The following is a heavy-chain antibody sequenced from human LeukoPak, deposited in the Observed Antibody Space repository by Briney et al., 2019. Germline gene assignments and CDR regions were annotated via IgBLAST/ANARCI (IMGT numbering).Heavy chain of an antibody. J-gene: IGHJ4*02. CDR1: GFTFSSYE. Sequence: GGSLRLSCAASGFTFSSYEMNWVRQAPGKGLEWVSYISSSGSTIYYADSVKGRFTISRDNAKNSLYLQMNSLRAEDTAVYYCARALLGYCSGGSCYSEGPTDYWGQGTLVTVSS. V-gene: IGHV3-48*03. CDR2: ISSSGSTI. CDR3: ARALLGYCSGGSCYSEGPTDY. D-gene: IGHD2-15*01.